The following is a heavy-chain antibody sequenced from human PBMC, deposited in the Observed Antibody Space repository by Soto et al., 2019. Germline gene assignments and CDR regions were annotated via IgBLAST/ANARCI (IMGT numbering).Heavy chain of an antibody. V-gene: IGHV3-7*03. Sequence: PVGSLRLSCAASGFTFGDYWMTWVRQAPGKGLEWVANLKRDGRERYYVDSVKGRFSVSRDNAKNSPYLQMNNLRPEDTAVYYCARDVYEILGRVVRRLDSWGQGTLVTVSS. CDR3: ARDVYEILGRVVRRLDS. J-gene: IGHJ4*02. CDR2: LKRDGRER. CDR1: GFTFGDYW. D-gene: IGHD2-8*01.